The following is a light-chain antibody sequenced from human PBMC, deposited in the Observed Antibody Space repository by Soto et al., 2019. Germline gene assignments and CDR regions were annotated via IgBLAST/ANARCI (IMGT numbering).Light chain of an antibody. J-gene: IGKJ2*01. CDR2: ATS. Sequence: EIVLTQSPATLSLSPWERATLSCRASQSVSSYLAWYQQKPDQSPRLLIYATSTRAAGIPDRFSGSGSGTDFTLTISRLEPDDVAVYYCQQYDTSPPMYTFGQGTKVDIK. CDR3: QQYDTSPPMYT. V-gene: IGKV3-20*01. CDR1: QSVSSY.